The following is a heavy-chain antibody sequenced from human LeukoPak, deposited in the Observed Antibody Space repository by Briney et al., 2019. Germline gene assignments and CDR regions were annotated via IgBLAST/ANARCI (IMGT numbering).Heavy chain of an antibody. J-gene: IGHJ4*02. V-gene: IGHV3-33*01. CDR2: IWYDGSNK. CDR3: AREGEYVWGSYRYLDY. D-gene: IGHD3-16*02. Sequence: MHWVRQXPGKGLEWVAVIWYDGSNKFYADSVKGRFTISRDNSKNTLFLQMNSLRAEDTAVYYCAREGEYVWGSYRYLDYWGQGTLVTVSS.